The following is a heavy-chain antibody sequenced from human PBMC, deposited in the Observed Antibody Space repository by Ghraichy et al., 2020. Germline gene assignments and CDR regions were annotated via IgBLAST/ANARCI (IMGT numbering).Heavy chain of an antibody. D-gene: IGHD4-17*01. CDR2: IWYDGSNK. CDR3: ARAGMTTVTYPDN. V-gene: IGHV3-33*01. CDR1: GFTFSSYG. Sequence: GGSLRLSCAASGFTFSSYGMHWVRQAPGKGLDLEWVAVIWYDGSNKYYADSVKGRFTISRDNSKHTLDLQMNSRRAEATAVYYCARAGMTTVTYPDNWGQGTLVAVSS. J-gene: IGHJ4*02.